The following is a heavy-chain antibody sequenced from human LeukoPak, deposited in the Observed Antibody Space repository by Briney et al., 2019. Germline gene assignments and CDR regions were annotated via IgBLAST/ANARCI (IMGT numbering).Heavy chain of an antibody. J-gene: IGHJ4*02. D-gene: IGHD2-2*01. Sequence: PVRSLRLSCAASGFTFDDYAMHWVRQAPGKGLEWVSGISWNSGSIGYADSVKGRFTISRDNAKNSLYLQMNSLRAEDMALYYCAKARYCSSTSCYWDYWGQGTLVTVSS. CDR3: AKARYCSSTSCYWDY. CDR2: ISWNSGSI. CDR1: GFTFDDYA. V-gene: IGHV3-9*03.